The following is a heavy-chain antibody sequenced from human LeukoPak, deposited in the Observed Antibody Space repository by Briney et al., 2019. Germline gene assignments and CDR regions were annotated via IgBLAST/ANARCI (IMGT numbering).Heavy chain of an antibody. Sequence: SQTLSLTCSVSGGSISSGYYYWTWIRQPAGKGLEYIGHIYASGSTNYNPSLKSRVSISIDTSKNQFSLRLTSVTAADTAVYYCARQTGSGLFILPGGQGTLVTVSS. CDR1: GGSISSGYYY. V-gene: IGHV4-61*09. CDR2: IYASGST. J-gene: IGHJ4*02. D-gene: IGHD3/OR15-3a*01. CDR3: ARQTGSGLFILP.